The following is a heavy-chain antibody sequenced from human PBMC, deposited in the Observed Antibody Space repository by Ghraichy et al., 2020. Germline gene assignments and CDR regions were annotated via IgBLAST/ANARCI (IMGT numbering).Heavy chain of an antibody. D-gene: IGHD6-19*01. J-gene: IGHJ5*02. Sequence: GGSLRLSCAASGFTFSSYGMHWVRQAPGKGLEWVAVVSYDGSNKYYADSVKGRFTISRDNSKNTLYLQMNSLRAEDTAVYYCAKAEGPIAVANLREPWGQGTLFTVSS. V-gene: IGHV3-30*18. CDR1: GFTFSSYG. CDR3: AKAEGPIAVANLREP. CDR2: VSYDGSNK.